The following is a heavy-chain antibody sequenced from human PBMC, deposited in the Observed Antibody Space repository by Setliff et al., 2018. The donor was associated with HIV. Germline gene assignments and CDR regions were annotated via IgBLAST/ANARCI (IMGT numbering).Heavy chain of an antibody. CDR1: GYGFVDFW. Sequence: GESLKISCHLSGYGFVDFWIGWVRQMPGKGLEWVGFIYPGDSDSRYSPSFRGQVTISADKSTTTAYLDWASLKASDTAMYYCVRYIGAAAGYIDHWGQGTLVTAPQ. V-gene: IGHV5-51*01. CDR2: IYPGDSDS. D-gene: IGHD6-25*01. J-gene: IGHJ4*02. CDR3: VRYIGAAAGYIDH.